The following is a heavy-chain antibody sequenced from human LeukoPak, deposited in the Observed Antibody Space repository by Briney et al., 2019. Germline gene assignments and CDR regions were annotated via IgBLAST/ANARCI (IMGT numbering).Heavy chain of an antibody. CDR2: IYYSGST. D-gene: IGHD3-22*01. V-gene: IGHV4-59*01. Sequence: PSETLSLTCTVSGGSISSYYWSWIRQPPGKGLEWIGYIYYSGSTNYNPSLKSRVTISVDTSKNQFSLKLSSVTAADTAVYYCARADSSSYYPQFDYWGQGTLVTVSS. CDR3: ARADSSSYYPQFDY. J-gene: IGHJ4*02. CDR1: GGSISSYY.